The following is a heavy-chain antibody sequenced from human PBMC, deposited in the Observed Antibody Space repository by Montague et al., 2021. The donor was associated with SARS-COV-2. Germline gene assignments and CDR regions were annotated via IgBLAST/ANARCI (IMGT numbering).Heavy chain of an antibody. CDR3: ARDDIVLQGVTKGMDV. J-gene: IGHJ6*02. CDR2: MYYSRST. D-gene: IGHD3-10*01. CDR1: GGSISSSNYY. V-gene: IGHV4-39*07. Sequence: SETLSLTCTVSGGSISSSNYYWGWIRQPPGKGLEWIGNMYYSRSTYYNPSLKSRVTISIDTSKNQFSLKLSSVTAADTAVYYCARDDIVLQGVTKGMDVWGQGTTVTVPS.